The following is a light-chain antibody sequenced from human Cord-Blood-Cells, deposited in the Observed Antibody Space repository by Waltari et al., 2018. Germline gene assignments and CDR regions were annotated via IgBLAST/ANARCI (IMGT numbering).Light chain of an antibody. J-gene: IGLJ2*01. CDR1: SCAVGGFNY. V-gene: IGLV2-8*01. Sequence: QSALTQPPSASGSPGQSVTISCTGTSCAVGGFNYVSWYQQHPGKAPKLMIYEVSKRPSGVPDRFSGSKSGNTASLTVSGLQAEDEADYYCSSYAGSNNLVFGGGTKLTVL. CDR2: EVS. CDR3: SSYAGSNNLV.